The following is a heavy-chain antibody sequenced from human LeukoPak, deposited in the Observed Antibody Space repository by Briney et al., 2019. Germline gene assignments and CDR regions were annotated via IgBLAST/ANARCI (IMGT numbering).Heavy chain of an antibody. V-gene: IGHV4-39*01. CDR1: GGSISSSSYY. D-gene: IGHD2-2*01. Sequence: SETLSLTCTVSGGSISSSSYYWGWIRQPPGKGLEWIGSIYYSGSTYYNPSLKSRVTISVDTSKNQFSLKLSSVTAADTAMYYCARGYCSSTSCVDLDYWGQGTLVTVSS. J-gene: IGHJ4*02. CDR3: ARGYCSSTSCVDLDY. CDR2: IYYSGST.